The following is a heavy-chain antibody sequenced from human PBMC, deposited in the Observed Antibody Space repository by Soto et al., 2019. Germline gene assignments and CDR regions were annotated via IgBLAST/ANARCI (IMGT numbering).Heavy chain of an antibody. CDR1: GFTFSSYG. CDR2: ISYDGSNK. Sequence: QVQLVESGGGVVQPGRSLRLSCAASGFTFSSYGMHWVRQAPGKGLEWVAVISYDGSNKYYADSVKGRFTISRDNSKNMXYLQMNSLRAEDTAVYYCAKSRFVWGSYRPYYFDYWGQGTLVTVSS. D-gene: IGHD3-16*02. CDR3: AKSRFVWGSYRPYYFDY. V-gene: IGHV3-30*18. J-gene: IGHJ4*02.